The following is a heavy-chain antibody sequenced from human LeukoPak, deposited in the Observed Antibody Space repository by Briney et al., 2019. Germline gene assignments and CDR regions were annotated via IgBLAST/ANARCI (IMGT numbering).Heavy chain of an antibody. V-gene: IGHV3-23*01. CDR1: GFPFSSYA. J-gene: IGHJ3*02. Sequence: GGSLRLSCAASGFPFSSYAMTWVRQAPGKGLEWVSSISGDGATTYHADSVKGRFTISRDNSKNTLYLQMNSLRAEDTAVYYCAKSVATTTHDAFDIWGQGTMVTVSS. D-gene: IGHD5-12*01. CDR3: AKSVATTTHDAFDI. CDR2: ISGDGATT.